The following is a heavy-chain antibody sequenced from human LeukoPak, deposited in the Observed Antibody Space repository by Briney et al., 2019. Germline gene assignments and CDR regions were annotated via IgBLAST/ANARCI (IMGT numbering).Heavy chain of an antibody. D-gene: IGHD4-17*01. J-gene: IGHJ4*02. Sequence: SETLSLTCAVYGGSFSGYYWSWIRQPPGKGLEWIGEINHSGSTNYNPSLKSRVTISVDTSKNQFSLKLSSVTAADTAVYYCARVSPLDYGDLVDYWGQGALVTVSS. V-gene: IGHV4-34*01. CDR3: ARVSPLDYGDLVDY. CDR2: INHSGST. CDR1: GGSFSGYY.